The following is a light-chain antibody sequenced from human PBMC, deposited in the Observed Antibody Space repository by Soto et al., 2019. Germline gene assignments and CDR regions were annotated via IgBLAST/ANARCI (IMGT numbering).Light chain of an antibody. Sequence: QSALTQPPSASGTPGQRVTIPCPGSSSNIGSNSVNWYQQLPGTAPKLLIYSNDRRPSGVPDRFSGSKSGTSASLAISGLQSEDEADYYCAAWDDSLNGYVFGTGTKVTVL. V-gene: IGLV1-44*01. J-gene: IGLJ1*01. CDR3: AAWDDSLNGYV. CDR2: SND. CDR1: SSNIGSNS.